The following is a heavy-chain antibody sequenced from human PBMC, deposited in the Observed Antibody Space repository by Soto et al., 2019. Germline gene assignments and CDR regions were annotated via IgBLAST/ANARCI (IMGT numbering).Heavy chain of an antibody. CDR2: ISSSSSTI. J-gene: IGHJ5*02. CDR3: ARGNFWSGYYMLNWFDP. V-gene: IGHV3-48*02. Sequence: AGGSLRLSCAASGFTFSSYSMNWVRQAPGKGLEWVSYISSSSSTIYYADSVKGRFTISRDNAKNSLYLQMNSLRDEDTAVYYCARGNFWSGYYMLNWFDPWGQGTLVTVSS. D-gene: IGHD3-3*01. CDR1: GFTFSSYS.